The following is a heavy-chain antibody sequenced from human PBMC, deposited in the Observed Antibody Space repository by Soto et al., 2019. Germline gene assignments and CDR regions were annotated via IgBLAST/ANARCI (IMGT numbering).Heavy chain of an antibody. Sequence: PSETLSLTCTVAGASISSNGYYWGWIRQPPGKGLEWIGSIFYSGTTHYNPSLRSRVTLSVDSSKNQISLALTSVTAADTAVYYCARAKFESTGWHQFDIWGQGTLVTVSS. CDR1: GASISSNGYY. D-gene: IGHD7-27*01. CDR2: IFYSGTT. J-gene: IGHJ4*02. V-gene: IGHV4-39*01. CDR3: ARAKFESTGWHQFDI.